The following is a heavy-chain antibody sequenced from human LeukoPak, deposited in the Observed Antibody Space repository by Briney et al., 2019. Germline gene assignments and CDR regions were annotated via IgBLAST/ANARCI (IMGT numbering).Heavy chain of an antibody. Sequence: SETLSLTCAVSGVSISSSNWWSWVRQPPGKGLEWIGEIYHSRSTNYNPSLKSRVTISVDKSKNQFSLKLSSVTAADTAVYYCAREAAAGTRIVLDYWGQGTLVTVSS. J-gene: IGHJ4*02. CDR2: IYHSRST. CDR1: GVSISSSNW. D-gene: IGHD6-13*01. V-gene: IGHV4-4*02. CDR3: AREAAAGTRIVLDY.